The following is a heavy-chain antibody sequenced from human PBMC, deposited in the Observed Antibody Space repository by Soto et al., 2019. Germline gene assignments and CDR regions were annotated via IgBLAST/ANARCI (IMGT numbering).Heavy chain of an antibody. V-gene: IGHV3-23*01. J-gene: IGHJ4*02. Sequence: EVQLLESGGGLVQPGGSLRLSCAASGFTFSSYAMSWVRQAPGKGLEWVSAISGSGGSTYYADSVKGRFTISRDNSKNTLYLQMNSLRAEDTAVYYCAKGIGYYDSSGYYLVFDYWGQGTLVTVSS. D-gene: IGHD3-22*01. CDR1: GFTFSSYA. CDR2: ISGSGGST. CDR3: AKGIGYYDSSGYYLVFDY.